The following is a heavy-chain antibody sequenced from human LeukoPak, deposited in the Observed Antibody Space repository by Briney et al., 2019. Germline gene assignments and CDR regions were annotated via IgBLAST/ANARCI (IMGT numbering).Heavy chain of an antibody. Sequence: GASVKVSCKASGYTFTGCYMHWVRQAPGQGLEWMGWINPNSGGTNYAQKFQGRVTMTRDTSISTAYMELSRLRSDDTAVYYCARVTAYYGSGTEADYWGQGTLVTVSS. CDR2: INPNSGGT. CDR3: ARVTAYYGSGTEADY. CDR1: GYTFTGCY. D-gene: IGHD3-10*01. J-gene: IGHJ4*02. V-gene: IGHV1-2*02.